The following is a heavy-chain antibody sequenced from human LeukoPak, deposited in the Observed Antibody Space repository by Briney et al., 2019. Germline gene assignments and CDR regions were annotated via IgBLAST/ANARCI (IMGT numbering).Heavy chain of an antibody. Sequence: PSETLFLTCAVYGGSFSGYYWSWIRQPPGKGLEWIGEINHSGSTNYNPSLKSRVTISVDTSKNQFSLKLSSVTAADTAVYYCATRQGTYYDFWSGYYRAWGQGTLVTVSS. CDR1: GGSFSGYY. CDR3: ATRQGTYYDFWSGYYRA. CDR2: INHSGST. V-gene: IGHV4-34*01. J-gene: IGHJ4*02. D-gene: IGHD3-3*01.